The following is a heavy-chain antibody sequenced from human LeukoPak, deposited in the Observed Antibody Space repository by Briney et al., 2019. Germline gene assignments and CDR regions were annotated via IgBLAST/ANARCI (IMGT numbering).Heavy chain of an antibody. J-gene: IGHJ6*03. V-gene: IGHV4-39*07. Sequence: SETLSLTCPVSGDSISSSSFYWGWIRQPPGKGLEWIGSFYYSGSTYYNPSHKSRVTISLDTSKNQFSLKLSSVTAADTAVYYCSRVVRDGYNRNYDYYMDVWGKGTTVTVSS. CDR2: FYYSGST. CDR1: GDSISSSSFY. D-gene: IGHD5-24*01. CDR3: SRVVRDGYNRNYDYYMDV.